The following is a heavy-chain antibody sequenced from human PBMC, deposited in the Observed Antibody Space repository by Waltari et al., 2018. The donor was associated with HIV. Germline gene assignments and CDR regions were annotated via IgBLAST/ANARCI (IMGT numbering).Heavy chain of an antibody. CDR1: GGSFSGYY. Sequence: QVQLQQWGAGLLKPSETLSLTCAVYGGSFSGYYWSWIRQPPGKGLEWIGEINHSGSTNYNPSLKSRVTISVDTSKNQFSLKLSSVTAADTAVYYCARGPPGLRFGESFDIWGQGTMVTVSS. CDR2: INHSGST. J-gene: IGHJ3*02. V-gene: IGHV4-34*01. D-gene: IGHD3-10*01. CDR3: ARGPPGLRFGESFDI.